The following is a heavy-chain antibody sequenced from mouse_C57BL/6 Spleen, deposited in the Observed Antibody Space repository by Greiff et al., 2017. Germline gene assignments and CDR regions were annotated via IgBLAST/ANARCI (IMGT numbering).Heavy chain of an antibody. CDR2: IHPNSGST. V-gene: IGHV1-64*01. D-gene: IGHD1-1*01. CDR3: ARGSSSPYYYAMDY. CDR1: GYTFTSYW. Sequence: QVQLQQPGAELVKPGASVKLSCKASGYTFTSYWMHWVKQRPGQGLEWIGMIHPNSGSTNYNEKFKSKATLTVDKSSSTAYMQLSSLTSEDSAVYYCARGSSSPYYYAMDYWGQGTSVTVSS. J-gene: IGHJ4*01.